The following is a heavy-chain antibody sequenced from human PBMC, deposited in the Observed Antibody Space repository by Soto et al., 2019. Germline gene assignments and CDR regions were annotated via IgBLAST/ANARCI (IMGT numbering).Heavy chain of an antibody. V-gene: IGHV6-1*01. CDR1: GDSVSSNSAA. CDR2: AYYRSKWYN. CDR3: ARGPITIFGVVKYYYYYYGMDV. J-gene: IGHJ6*02. Sequence: PSQTLSLTCAISGDSVSSNSAAWNWIRQSPSRGLEWLGRAYYRSKWYNDYAVSVKSRITINPDTSKNQFSLQLNSVTPEDTAVYYCARGPITIFGVVKYYYYYYGMDVWGQGTTVTVSS. D-gene: IGHD3-3*01.